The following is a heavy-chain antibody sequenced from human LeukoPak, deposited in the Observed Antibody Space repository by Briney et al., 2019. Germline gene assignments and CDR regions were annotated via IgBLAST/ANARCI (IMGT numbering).Heavy chain of an antibody. CDR1: GYTLTGYY. D-gene: IGHD6-19*01. J-gene: IGHJ4*02. V-gene: IGHV1-2*02. CDR3: ARDRVGSGWPRPFYFEN. CDR2: INPNIGAT. Sequence: GASVKVSCKPPGYTLTGYYLHWVRQAPGQALEWMGWINPNIGATMYAQKFQGRVTMTRDTSISTAYMELNNLRSDDTAVYYCARDRVGSGWPRPFYFENWGQGTLVTVSS.